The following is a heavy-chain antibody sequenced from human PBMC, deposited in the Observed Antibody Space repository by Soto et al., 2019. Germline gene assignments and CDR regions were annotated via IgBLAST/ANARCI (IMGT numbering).Heavy chain of an antibody. J-gene: IGHJ4*02. CDR2: IWCDGSRE. Sequence: PGGSLRLSCVASGFTFSDYIMHWVRQAPGKGLEWLALIWCDGSREFYADSVRGRFTVSRDNSKNTLYLQMNSLRAEDTAVYYCAREGGAVTGTGGPDYWGEGPLVTVSS. CDR1: GFTFSDYI. D-gene: IGHD6-19*01. CDR3: AREGGAVTGTGGPDY. V-gene: IGHV3-33*01.